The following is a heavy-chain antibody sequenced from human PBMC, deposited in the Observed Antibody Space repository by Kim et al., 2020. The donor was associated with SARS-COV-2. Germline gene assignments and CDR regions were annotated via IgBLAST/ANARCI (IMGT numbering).Heavy chain of an antibody. CDR1: GFTFSSYA. CDR3: AKEGGYSYLVDY. Sequence: GGSLRLSCAASGFTFSSYAMHWVRQAPGKGLEWVAVIWYDGSNKYYADSVKGRFTISRDNSKNTLYLQMNSLRAEDTAVYYCAKEGGYSYLVDYWGQGTLVTVSS. V-gene: IGHV3-33*06. J-gene: IGHJ4*02. CDR2: IWYDGSNK. D-gene: IGHD5-18*01.